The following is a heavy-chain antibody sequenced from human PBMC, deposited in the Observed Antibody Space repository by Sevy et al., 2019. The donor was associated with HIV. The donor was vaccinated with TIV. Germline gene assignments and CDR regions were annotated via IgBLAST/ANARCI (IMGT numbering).Heavy chain of an antibody. CDR1: GFTFSSYW. Sequence: GGSLRLSCSASGFTFSSYWMHWVRQAPGKGLVWVSGVNSDGSSTNYADSVKGRFTISRERAKSTLYLQMNSLRAEDTAVYFCAAANTWEDYWGQGTLVTVSS. J-gene: IGHJ4*02. CDR3: AAANTWEDY. D-gene: IGHD1-26*01. V-gene: IGHV3-74*01. CDR2: VNSDGSST.